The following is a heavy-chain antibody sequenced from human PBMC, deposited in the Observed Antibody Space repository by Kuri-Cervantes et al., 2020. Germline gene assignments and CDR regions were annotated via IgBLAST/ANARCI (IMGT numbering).Heavy chain of an antibody. CDR2: INPNSGGT. CDR1: GYTFTGYY. Sequence: TCAASGYTFTGYYMHWVRQAPGQGLEWMGWINPNSGGTNYAQKFQGRVTMTRDTPISTAYMELSRLRSDDTAVYYCARQIVVDAFDIWGQGTMVTVTS. CDR3: ARQIVVDAFDI. D-gene: IGHD3-22*01. V-gene: IGHV1-2*02. J-gene: IGHJ3*02.